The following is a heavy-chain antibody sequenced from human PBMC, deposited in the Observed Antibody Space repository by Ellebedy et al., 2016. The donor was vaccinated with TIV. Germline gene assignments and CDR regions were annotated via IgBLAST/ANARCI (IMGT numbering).Heavy chain of an antibody. Sequence: PGGSLRLSCAASGFTFDDSLMHWVRQAPGKGLEWVSFISWDSGRSYYADSVKGRFTISRDNSKSSLYLQMSSLKIEDTAIYFCAKDQTEENSNWSFFDYWGQGTLVIVSS. CDR1: GFTFDDSL. J-gene: IGHJ4*02. D-gene: IGHD1-14*01. V-gene: IGHV3-43*01. CDR3: AKDQTEENSNWSFFDY. CDR2: ISWDSGRS.